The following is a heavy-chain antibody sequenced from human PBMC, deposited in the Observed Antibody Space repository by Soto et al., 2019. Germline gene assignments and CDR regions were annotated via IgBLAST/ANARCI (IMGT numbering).Heavy chain of an antibody. CDR2: INPNSGGT. V-gene: IGHV1-2*04. D-gene: IGHD6-6*01. J-gene: IGHJ6*02. CDR3: ARAYSSSSPYYYYGMDV. CDR1: GYTFTVYY. Sequence: SVKVSCKASGYTFTVYYMHCVLQAPLQWLDWMGWINPNSGGTNYAQKFQGWVTMTRDTSISTAYMELSRLRSDDTAVYYCARAYSSSSPYYYYGMDVWGQGTTVTVSS.